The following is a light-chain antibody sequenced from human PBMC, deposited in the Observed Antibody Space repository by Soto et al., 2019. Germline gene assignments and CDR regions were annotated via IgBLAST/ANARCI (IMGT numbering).Light chain of an antibody. V-gene: IGKV1-6*02. Sequence: AIQMTQSPSSLSANVGDRVAITCRASKGIGNDLGWYQQRPGEAPKLLIYATSTLHSGVPSRFSGSGSGTDFTLTISNLQPEDIATYYCLQDYTYPYSFVQGTKLE. CDR3: LQDYTYPYS. CDR1: KGIGND. J-gene: IGKJ2*03. CDR2: ATS.